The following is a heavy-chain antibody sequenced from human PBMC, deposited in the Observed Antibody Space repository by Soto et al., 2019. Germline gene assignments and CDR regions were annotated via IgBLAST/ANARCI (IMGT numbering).Heavy chain of an antibody. D-gene: IGHD3-22*01. V-gene: IGHV2-26*01. CDR2: IFSNDEK. Sequence: SGPTLVNPTETLTLTCTVSGFSLSNAGMGVSWIRQPPGKALEWLAHIFSNDEKSYSTSLKSRLTISKDTSKSQVVLTMTNMDPVDTATYYCARSDYSDSSGYLRNWFDPWGQGTLVTVSS. J-gene: IGHJ5*02. CDR1: GFSLSNAGMG. CDR3: ARSDYSDSSGYLRNWFDP.